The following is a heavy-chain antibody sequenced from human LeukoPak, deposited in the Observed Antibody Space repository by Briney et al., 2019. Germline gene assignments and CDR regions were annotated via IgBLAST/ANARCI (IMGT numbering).Heavy chain of an antibody. CDR2: IYYSGST. Sequence: SQTLSLTCTVSGGSISSGGYYWSWIRQHPGKGLEWIGYIYYSGSTYYNPSLKSRVTISVDTSKNQFSLKLSSVTAADTAVYYCARSYCSSGSCYPYYFDYWGQGTLVTVSS. V-gene: IGHV4-31*03. CDR3: ARSYCSSGSCYPYYFDY. J-gene: IGHJ4*02. CDR1: GGSISSGGYY. D-gene: IGHD2-15*01.